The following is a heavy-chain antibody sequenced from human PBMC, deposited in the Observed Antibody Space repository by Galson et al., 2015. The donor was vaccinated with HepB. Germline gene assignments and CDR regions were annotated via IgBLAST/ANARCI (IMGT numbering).Heavy chain of an antibody. CDR2: IGTAGDP. D-gene: IGHD6-19*01. CDR1: GFTFSSYD. Sequence: SLRLSCAASGFTFSSYDMHWVRQAPGKGLEWVSAIGTAGDPYYPGSVKGRFTISRENAKNSLYLQMNSLRAGETAVYYCARGRTYSSGWYGNAFDIWGQGTMVTVSS. V-gene: IGHV3-13*05. J-gene: IGHJ3*02. CDR3: ARGRTYSSGWYGNAFDI.